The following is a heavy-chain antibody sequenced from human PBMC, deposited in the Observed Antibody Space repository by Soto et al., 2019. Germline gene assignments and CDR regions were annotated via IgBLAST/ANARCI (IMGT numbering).Heavy chain of an antibody. J-gene: IGHJ3*02. CDR2: ISDSGFTT. Sequence: EVQLLESGGGLVQPGGSLRLSCAASGFTFSKYAMSWVRQAPGKGLDWVSGISDSGFTTYSADSVKGRFTISRDNSKNTSYLQMIRPRAADTAVYYCARGKGTGVTRVGAFDIWGQGTMVTVSS. D-gene: IGHD2-8*02. CDR1: GFTFSKYA. V-gene: IGHV3-23*01. CDR3: ARGKGTGVTRVGAFDI.